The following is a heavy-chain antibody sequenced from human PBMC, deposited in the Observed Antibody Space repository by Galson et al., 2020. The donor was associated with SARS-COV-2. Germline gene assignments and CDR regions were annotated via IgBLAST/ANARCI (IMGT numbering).Heavy chain of an antibody. Sequence: GESLKISCAASGFTFSSYAMSWVRQAPGKGLEWVSAISGSGGSTYYADSVKGRFTISRDNSKNTLYLQMNSLRAEDTAVYYCAKQDTPVGLLWFGELSPDFDYWGQGTLVTVSS. CDR1: GFTFSSYA. CDR3: AKQDTPVGLLWFGELSPDFDY. V-gene: IGHV3-23*01. CDR2: ISGSGGST. D-gene: IGHD3-10*01. J-gene: IGHJ4*02.